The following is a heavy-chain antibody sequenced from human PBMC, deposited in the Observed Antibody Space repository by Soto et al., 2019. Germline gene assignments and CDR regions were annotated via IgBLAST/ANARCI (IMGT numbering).Heavy chain of an antibody. CDR3: ARDCHCTNGVCYTEGHLCWFDP. J-gene: IGHJ5*02. D-gene: IGHD2-8*01. Sequence: GGSLRLSCAASGFTFSSYSMNWVRQAPGKGLEWVSSISSSSSYIYYADSVKGRFTISRDNAKNSLYLQMNSLRAEDTAVYYCARDCHCTNGVCYTEGHLCWFDPWGQGTLVTVSS. V-gene: IGHV3-21*01. CDR2: ISSSSSYI. CDR1: GFTFSSYS.